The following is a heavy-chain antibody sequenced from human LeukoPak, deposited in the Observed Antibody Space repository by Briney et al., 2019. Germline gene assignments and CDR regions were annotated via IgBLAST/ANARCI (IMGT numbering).Heavy chain of an antibody. J-gene: IGHJ4*02. CDR1: GYTFTIYD. CDR3: ARERSIAAPSCFDY. CDR2: MNPNSGNT. Sequence: GASVRLSCTASGYTFTIYDISWVWQATGQGLEWMGWMNPNSGNTGYAQKFQGRVTITRNTSISTAYMELSSLRSEDTAVYYCARERSIAAPSCFDYWGQGTLVTVSS. V-gene: IGHV1-8*03. D-gene: IGHD6-6*01.